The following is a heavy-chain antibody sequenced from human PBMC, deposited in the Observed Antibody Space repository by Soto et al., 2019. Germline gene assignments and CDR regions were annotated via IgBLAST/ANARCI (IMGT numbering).Heavy chain of an antibody. J-gene: IGHJ4*02. V-gene: IGHV4-34*01. CDR3: ARGGIKYFNYVIAY. Sequence: QVQLQQWGAGLLKPSETLSLTCAVYGGSFSGYYWSWIRQPPGKGLEWIGEINHSGSTNYNPSLKSRVTISVDTANDLFPLTLRSVTAADTAVYYCARGGIKYFNYVIAYWGQGTLVSVSS. CDR1: GGSFSGYY. CDR2: INHSGST. D-gene: IGHD3-16*01.